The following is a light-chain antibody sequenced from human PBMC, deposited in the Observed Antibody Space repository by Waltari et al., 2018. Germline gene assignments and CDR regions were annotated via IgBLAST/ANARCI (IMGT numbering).Light chain of an antibody. CDR1: SSDIGGYNY. CDR2: DVN. V-gene: IGLV2-14*03. Sequence: QSALTQPASVSGSPGQSITISCTGTSSDIGGYNYVSWYQQHPGKGPKLMIYDVNNRPSGVSNRFSGSKSGNTASLTISWLQSEDEADYYCSSYTSTSTYVFGGGTKVTVL. J-gene: IGLJ1*01. CDR3: SSYTSTSTYV.